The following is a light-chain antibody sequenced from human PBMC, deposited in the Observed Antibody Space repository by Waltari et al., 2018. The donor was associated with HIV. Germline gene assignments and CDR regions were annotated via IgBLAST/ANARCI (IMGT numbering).Light chain of an antibody. V-gene: IGLV3-21*02. CDR3: QVWDSSSDHPQVV. CDR1: NIGSKS. Sequence: SYVLTQPPSLSVAPGQTARIPCAGNNIGSKSVNWYQQKPGQAPVLVVYDDSNRPSGIHERFSGSNSGNTATLTITRVDAGDEADYYCQVWDSSSDHPQVVFGGETKLTVL. CDR2: DDS. J-gene: IGLJ2*01.